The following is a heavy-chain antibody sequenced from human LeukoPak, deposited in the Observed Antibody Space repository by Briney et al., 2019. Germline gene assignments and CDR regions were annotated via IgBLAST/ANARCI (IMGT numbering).Heavy chain of an antibody. CDR2: ISTSSDYI. J-gene: IGHJ4*02. CDR3: ARDLFGSGSYLDY. D-gene: IGHD3-10*01. V-gene: IGHV3-21*01. Sequence: GGSLRLSCAASGFTFSSYSVNWVRQAPGKGLEWVSAISTSSDYIYYADSVKGRFTISRDNAKNSLYLQMNSLRAEDTAVYYCARDLFGSGSYLDYWGQGTLVTVSS. CDR1: GFTFSSYS.